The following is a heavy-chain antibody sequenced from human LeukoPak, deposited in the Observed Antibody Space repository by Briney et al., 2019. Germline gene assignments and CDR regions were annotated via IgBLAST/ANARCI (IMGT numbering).Heavy chain of an antibody. Sequence: GGSLRLSCAVSGLTFSTYSMTWVRQGPGKGLEWVSSIYNSGAKIFYADSVKGRFTISRDNSKNMLYLQMNSLRVEDTAVYYCAKAVAPDSGWDLDYWGQGTLVTVSS. D-gene: IGHD6-19*01. CDR1: GLTFSTYS. CDR2: IYNSGAKI. V-gene: IGHV3-23*01. J-gene: IGHJ4*02. CDR3: AKAVAPDSGWDLDY.